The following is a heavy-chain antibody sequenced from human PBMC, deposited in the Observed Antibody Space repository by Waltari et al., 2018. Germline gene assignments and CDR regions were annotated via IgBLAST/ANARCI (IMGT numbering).Heavy chain of an antibody. J-gene: IGHJ6*02. CDR1: GFTVSSNY. CDR3: ARDPDWGDYCGMDV. Sequence: EVQLVESGGGLIQPGGSLRLSCAASGFTVSSNYMSWVRQAPGKGLEWVSVIYSGGSTYYAESVKGRLTSTRDNSKNRLNLQMNSLRAEETAVYCCARDPDWGDYCGMDVWGQGTTVTGAS. D-gene: IGHD7-27*01. CDR2: IYSGGST. V-gene: IGHV3-53*01.